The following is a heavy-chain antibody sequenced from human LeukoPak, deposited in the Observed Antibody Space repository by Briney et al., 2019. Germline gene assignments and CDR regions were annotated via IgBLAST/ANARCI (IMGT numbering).Heavy chain of an antibody. Sequence: SETLSLTCAVYGGSFSGYYWSWIRQPPGKGLEGIGEINHSGSTNYNPSLKSRVTISVDTSKNQFSLKLSSVPAADTAVYYCARSCYYNCGGDWYGFDIWGQGTMVTVSS. CDR1: GGSFSGYY. CDR2: INHSGST. V-gene: IGHV4-34*01. J-gene: IGHJ3*02. CDR3: ARSCYYNCGGDWYGFDI. D-gene: IGHD2-21*02.